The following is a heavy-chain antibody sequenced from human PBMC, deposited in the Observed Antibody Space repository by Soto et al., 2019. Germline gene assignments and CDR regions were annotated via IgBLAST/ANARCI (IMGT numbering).Heavy chain of an antibody. V-gene: IGHV1-46*01. Sequence: ASVKVSCKASGFTFTSSAVHWVRQAPGQGLEWMGIINPSGGSTSYAQKFQGRVTMTRDTSTSTVYMELSSLRSEDTAVYYCAREALELLGYYYYGMDVWGQGTTVTVSS. J-gene: IGHJ6*02. CDR2: INPSGGST. CDR3: AREALELLGYYYYGMDV. D-gene: IGHD1-7*01. CDR1: GFTFTSSA.